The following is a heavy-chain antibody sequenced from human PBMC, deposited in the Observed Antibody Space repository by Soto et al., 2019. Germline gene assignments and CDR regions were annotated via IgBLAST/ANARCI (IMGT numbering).Heavy chain of an antibody. V-gene: IGHV1-69*13. D-gene: IGHD2-21*02. CDR2: IIPIFGTA. Sequence: GASVKVSCKASGCTFSSYAISWVRQAPGQGLEWMGGIIPIFGTANYAQKFQGRVTITADESTSTAYMELSSLRSEDTAVYYCARGRGDHYFDYWGQGTLVTVSS. CDR1: GCTFSSYA. J-gene: IGHJ4*02. CDR3: ARGRGDHYFDY.